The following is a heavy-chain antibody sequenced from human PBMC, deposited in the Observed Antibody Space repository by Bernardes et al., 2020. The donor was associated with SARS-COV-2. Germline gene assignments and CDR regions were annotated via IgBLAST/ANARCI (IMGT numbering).Heavy chain of an antibody. J-gene: IGHJ3*02. CDR3: AREMGGGYCSGGSCYSFTGDAFEI. D-gene: IGHD2-15*01. V-gene: IGHV4-59*01. Sequence: SETLSLTCTVSGGSISSYYWSWIRQPPGKGLEWIGYIYYSGSTNYNPSLKSRVTISVDTSKNQFSLKLSSVTAADTAVYYCAREMGGGYCSGGSCYSFTGDAFEIWGQVTMVTVSS. CDR2: IYYSGST. CDR1: GGSISSYY.